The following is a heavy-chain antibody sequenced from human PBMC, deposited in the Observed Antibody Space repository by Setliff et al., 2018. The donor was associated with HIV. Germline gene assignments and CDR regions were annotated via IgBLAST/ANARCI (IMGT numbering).Heavy chain of an antibody. CDR2: ITDSGNT. J-gene: IGHJ4*02. CDR1: GASISNYY. CDR3: AREATYYYDGSGYYYFDY. Sequence: SETLSLTCNVSGASISNYYWTWIRQSPGKRLEWLGYITDSGNTNYNPSLKSRITISVDTSKSQFSLKLSSVTAADTAVYYCAREATYYYDGSGYYYFDYWGRGTLVTVSS. V-gene: IGHV4-59*01. D-gene: IGHD3-22*01.